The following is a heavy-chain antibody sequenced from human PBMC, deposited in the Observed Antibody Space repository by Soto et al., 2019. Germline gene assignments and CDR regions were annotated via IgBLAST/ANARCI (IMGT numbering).Heavy chain of an antibody. CDR2: INHSGST. V-gene: IGHV4-34*01. D-gene: IGHD2-2*01. CDR3: ARGHIVVVPAAKVFDY. CDR1: GGSFSGYY. Sequence: SETLSLTCAVYGGSFSGYYWSWIRQPPGKGLEWIGEINHSGSTNYNPSLKSRVTISVDTSKNQFSLKLSSVTAADTAVYYCARGHIVVVPAAKVFDYWGQGTLVTVSS. J-gene: IGHJ4*02.